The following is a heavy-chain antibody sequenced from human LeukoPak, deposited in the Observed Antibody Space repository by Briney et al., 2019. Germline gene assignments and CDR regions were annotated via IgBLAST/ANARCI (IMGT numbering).Heavy chain of an antibody. V-gene: IGHV3-7*01. CDR1: GFTFSSYC. D-gene: IGHD6-19*01. J-gene: IGHJ4*02. CDR2: IKQDGSEK. CDR3: ASGGSGWKYFDY. Sequence: PGGSLRPSCAASGFTFSSYCMSWVRQAPGKGLEWVADIKQDGSEKYYVDSVKGRFTISRDNSKNTLYLQMNSLRAEDTAVYYCASGGSGWKYFDYGGRGTLVTVSS.